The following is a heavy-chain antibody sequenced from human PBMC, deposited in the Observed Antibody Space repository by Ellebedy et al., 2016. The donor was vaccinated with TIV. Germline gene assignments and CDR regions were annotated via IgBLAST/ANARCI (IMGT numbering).Heavy chain of an antibody. CDR1: GFTFDDYA. CDR2: ISWRGHYI. V-gene: IGHV3-9*01. CDR3: TKDLLHGIWGGSGRDY. Sequence: SLKISCAASGFTFDDYAMHWVRQAPGKGLEWVSGISWRGHYIGYADSVRGRFTISRGNAKNSLYLQMNSLRLEDTAVYYCTKDLLHGIWGGSGRDYWGQGTLVTVSS. J-gene: IGHJ4*02. D-gene: IGHD7-27*01.